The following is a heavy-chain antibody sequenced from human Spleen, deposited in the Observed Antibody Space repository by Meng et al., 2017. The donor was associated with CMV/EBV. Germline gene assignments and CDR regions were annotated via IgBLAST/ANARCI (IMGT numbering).Heavy chain of an antibody. CDR1: GFTFSNAW. Sequence: GGSLRLSCAASGFTFSNAWMYWVRQAPRKGLECVGRVKSKTDGGTTDYAAPVKARFTISRDDSKNTLYLQMNSLETEDTAVYYCAKDTGPRLWSEHYGMDVWGQGTTVTVSS. CDR2: VKSKTDGGTT. D-gene: IGHD3-3*01. J-gene: IGHJ6*02. CDR3: AKDTGPRLWSEHYGMDV. V-gene: IGHV3-15*01.